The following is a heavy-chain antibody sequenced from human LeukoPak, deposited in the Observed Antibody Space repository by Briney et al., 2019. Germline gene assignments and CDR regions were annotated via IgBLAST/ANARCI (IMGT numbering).Heavy chain of an antibody. D-gene: IGHD2-15*01. V-gene: IGHV4-39*01. CDR1: GGSISSSSYY. J-gene: IGHJ5*02. CDR2: IYYSGST. Sequence: PSETLSLTCTVSGGSISSSSYYWGWIRQPPGKGLEWIGSIYYSGSTYYNPSLKSRVTISVDMSKNQFSLKLSSVTAADTAVYYCAASGPVVVYWFDPWGQGTLVTVSS. CDR3: AASGPVVVYWFDP.